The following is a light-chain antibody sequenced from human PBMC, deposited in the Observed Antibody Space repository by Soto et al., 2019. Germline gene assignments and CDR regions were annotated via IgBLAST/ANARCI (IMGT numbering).Light chain of an antibody. V-gene: IGKV3-15*01. CDR1: QSVSSD. CDR2: GAS. J-gene: IGKJ1*01. Sequence: EIVMTQSPATLSVSPGERATLSCRASQSVSSDLAWYQQKPGQPPRLLVFGASTRATGIPAGFSGLGSGRHFTLTISSLQSEDFAVYYCQQYNTWPRTFEQGTKVDIK. CDR3: QQYNTWPRT.